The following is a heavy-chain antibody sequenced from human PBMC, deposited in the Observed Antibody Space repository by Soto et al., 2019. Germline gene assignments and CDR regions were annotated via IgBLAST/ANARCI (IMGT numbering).Heavy chain of an antibody. CDR2: LYYSGST. J-gene: IGHJ4*02. CDR1: GGSISSYY. Sequence: QVQLQESGPGLVKPSETLSLTCTVSGGSISSYYWSWIRQPPGRGLEWIGYLYYSGSTNYNPSLKSRVTISVDTSKNQFSLKLSSVTAADTAVYYCARHGIAAAGTYFDYWGQGTLVTVSS. CDR3: ARHGIAAAGTYFDY. D-gene: IGHD6-13*01. V-gene: IGHV4-59*08.